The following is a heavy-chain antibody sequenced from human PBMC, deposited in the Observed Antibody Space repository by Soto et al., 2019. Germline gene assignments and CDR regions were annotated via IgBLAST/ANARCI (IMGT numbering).Heavy chain of an antibody. V-gene: IGHV4-31*02. Sequence: SETLSLTXTVSGGSISSGGYYWSWIRQHPGKGLEWIGYIYYSGSTYYNPSLKSRVTISVDTSKNQFSLKLSSVTAADTAVYYCARDFHTPYGMDVWGQGTTVTVSS. CDR1: GGSISSGGYY. J-gene: IGHJ6*02. CDR3: ARDFHTPYGMDV. CDR2: IYYSGST.